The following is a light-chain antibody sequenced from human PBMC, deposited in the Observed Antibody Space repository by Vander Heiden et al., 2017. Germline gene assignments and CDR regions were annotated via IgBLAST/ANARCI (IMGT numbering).Light chain of an antibody. CDR1: QSLLHSDSKTY. V-gene: IGKV2D-29*01. J-gene: IGKJ4*01. CDR3: MQSVHVPLT. CDR2: AAS. Sequence: LVITHTILSLSVTPRQPASVCCKSIQSLLHSDSKTYLYWYLQKPGEAPQLLIYAASHRLSGVPERFSGSGSGTDFTLNISGVQAEDVGVYSCMQSVHVPLTFGRGTKVEIK.